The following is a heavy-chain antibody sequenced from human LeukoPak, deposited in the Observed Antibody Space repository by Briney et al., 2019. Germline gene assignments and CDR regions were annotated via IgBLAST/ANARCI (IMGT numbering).Heavy chain of an antibody. D-gene: IGHD3-22*01. CDR3: AKVYYYDSLDP. V-gene: IGHV3-30*04. CDR1: GFTFSSYA. CDR2: ISYDGSNK. Sequence: GRSLRLSCAASGFTFSSYAMHWVRQAPGKGLEWVAVISYDGSNKYYADSVKGRFTISRDNSKNTLYLQMNSLRAEDTAVYYCAKVYYYDSLDPWGQGTVVTVSS. J-gene: IGHJ5*02.